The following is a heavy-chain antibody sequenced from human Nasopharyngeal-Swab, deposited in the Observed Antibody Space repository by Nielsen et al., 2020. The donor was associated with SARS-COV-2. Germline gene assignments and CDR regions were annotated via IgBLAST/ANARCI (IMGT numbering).Heavy chain of an antibody. Sequence: GGSLRLSCAASGFTFDDYGMSWVRQAPGKGLEWVSGINSNSGTIGYTDSVKGRFTISRDNAKNSLYLQMNSLRAEDTALYYCAKVGYSDPSTFDYWGQGTLVTVSS. D-gene: IGHD1-26*01. CDR3: AKVGYSDPSTFDY. J-gene: IGHJ4*02. CDR2: INSNSGTI. V-gene: IGHV3-9*01. CDR1: GFTFDDYG.